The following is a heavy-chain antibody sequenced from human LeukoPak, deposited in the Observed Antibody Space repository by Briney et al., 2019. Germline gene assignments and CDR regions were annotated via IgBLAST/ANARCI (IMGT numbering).Heavy chain of an antibody. Sequence: PSETLSLTCTVSGGSISSYYWSWIRQPAGKGLEWIGRIYTSGSTNYNPSLKSRVTMSVDTSKNQFSLKLSSVTAADTAVYYCARDFKRKEWFGDRNWFDPWGQGPLVTVSS. V-gene: IGHV4-4*07. J-gene: IGHJ5*02. CDR2: IYTSGST. CDR1: GGSISSYY. D-gene: IGHD3-10*01. CDR3: ARDFKRKEWFGDRNWFDP.